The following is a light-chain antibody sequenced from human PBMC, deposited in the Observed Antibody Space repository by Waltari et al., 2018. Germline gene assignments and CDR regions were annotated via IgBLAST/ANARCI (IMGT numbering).Light chain of an antibody. CDR2: EAS. CDR3: QQYFNYPRT. CDR1: QYISNY. V-gene: IGKV1-8*01. Sequence: AFRMTQSPSSLSASTGDRVTITCRASQYISNYLAWFQQRPGKAPKLLIYEASTLQRGVPSRFSGSGSGTDFTLPIPSLQSDDFATYYCQQYFNYPRTFGQGTRVEIE. J-gene: IGKJ1*01.